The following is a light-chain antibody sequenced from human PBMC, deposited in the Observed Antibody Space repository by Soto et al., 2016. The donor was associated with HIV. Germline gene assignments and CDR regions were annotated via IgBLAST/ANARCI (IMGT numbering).Light chain of an antibody. Sequence: SYELTQPPSVSVAPGKTARITCGGMNIGSKVVHWYQLKPGQAPILVVFDDANRPSAIPERFSGANSGSTATLTISRVGAGDEADYYCQVWDTNTDHWVFGGGTKLTVL. V-gene: IGLV3-21*03. CDR2: DDA. CDR3: QVWDTNTDHWV. J-gene: IGLJ3*02. CDR1: NIGSKV.